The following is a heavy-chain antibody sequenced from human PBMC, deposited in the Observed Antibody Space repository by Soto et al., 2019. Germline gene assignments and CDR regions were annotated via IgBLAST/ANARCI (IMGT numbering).Heavy chain of an antibody. CDR2: IYYSGST. J-gene: IGHJ4*02. Sequence: QVQLQESGPGLVKPSQTLSLTCTVSGGSISSGGYYWSWIRQHPGKGLEWIGYIYYSGSTYYNPSLKSRVTISVDTSKNPFSLKLSSVTAADTAVYYCARAYYDILTGYHLLDYWGQGTLVTVSS. CDR3: ARAYYDILTGYHLLDY. D-gene: IGHD3-9*01. CDR1: GGSISSGGYY. V-gene: IGHV4-31*03.